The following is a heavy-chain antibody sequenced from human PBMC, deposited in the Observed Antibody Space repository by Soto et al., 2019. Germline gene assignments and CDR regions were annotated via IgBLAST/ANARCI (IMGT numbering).Heavy chain of an antibody. V-gene: IGHV3-30-3*01. CDR1: GFPFMSYP. D-gene: IGHD3-16*01. J-gene: IGHJ5*02. CDR3: ARLSFYDSAPFDP. Sequence: GGSLAVSSASSGFPFMSYPMDLVRPAPGKGLEWVAVISYDGSNKYYADSVKGRFTTSRDNSKNTLYLQMNSLRAEDTAVYYCARLSFYDSAPFDPWGQGTRVNVSA. CDR2: ISYDGSNK.